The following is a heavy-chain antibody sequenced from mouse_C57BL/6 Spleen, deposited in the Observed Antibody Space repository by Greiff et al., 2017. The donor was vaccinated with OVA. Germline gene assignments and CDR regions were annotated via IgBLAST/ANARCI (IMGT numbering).Heavy chain of an antibody. D-gene: IGHD2-12*01. V-gene: IGHV5-16*01. CDR3: ARGGYSGYFDY. CDR2: INYDGSST. Sequence: EVQRVESEGGLVQPGSSMKLSCTASGFTFSDYYMAWVRQVPEKGLEWVANINYDGSSTYYLDSLKSRFIISRDNAKNILYLQMSSLKSEDTATYYCARGGYSGYFDYWGQGTTLTVSS. CDR1: GFTFSDYY. J-gene: IGHJ2*01.